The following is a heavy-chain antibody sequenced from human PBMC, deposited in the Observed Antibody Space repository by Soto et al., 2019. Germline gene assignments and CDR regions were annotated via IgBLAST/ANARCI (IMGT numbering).Heavy chain of an antibody. CDR3: ARDLGADFRNWFVDL. J-gene: IGHJ2*01. V-gene: IGHV1-69*12. CDR2: IIPIFATP. CDR1: GDSFNNFA. D-gene: IGHD3-10*01. Sequence: QVQLVQSGAAVKKPGSSVKISCRAPGDSFNNFALSWVRQAPGLGLEWMGGIIPIFATPTYAPKFQDRVTFTADESTTAADMGLSTLRSDDAAVYYCARDLGADFRNWFVDLWGGGTLVTVSS.